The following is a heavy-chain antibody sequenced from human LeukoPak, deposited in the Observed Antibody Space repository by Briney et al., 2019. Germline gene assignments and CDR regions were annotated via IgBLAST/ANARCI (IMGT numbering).Heavy chain of an antibody. V-gene: IGHV1-46*01. D-gene: IGHD4-23*01. Sequence: ASVKVSCKASGYTFTNYYIHWVRQAPGQGLEWMGMMKPSGGSTNYAQRFQGSVTMTRDISTSTDYMELSSLRSEDTAVYYCARDNSVEDTAWWFDPWGQGTLVTVSS. CDR2: MKPSGGST. CDR1: GYTFTNYY. J-gene: IGHJ5*02. CDR3: ARDNSVEDTAWWFDP.